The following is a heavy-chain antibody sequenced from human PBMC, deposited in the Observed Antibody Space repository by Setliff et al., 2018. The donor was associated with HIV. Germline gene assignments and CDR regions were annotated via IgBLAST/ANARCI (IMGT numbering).Heavy chain of an antibody. CDR2: IKQDGSEE. V-gene: IGHV3-7*01. CDR1: GFTFSTYW. J-gene: IGHJ4*02. CDR3: TKDHLSGWASDC. D-gene: IGHD6-19*01. Sequence: GGSLRLSCAASGFTFSTYWMIWVRQGPGKGLEWVAKIKQDGSEEYYVDSVKGRFTISRDNAKNSVYLQMNSLRVEDTAMYYCTKDHLSGWASDCWGQGTLVTVSS.